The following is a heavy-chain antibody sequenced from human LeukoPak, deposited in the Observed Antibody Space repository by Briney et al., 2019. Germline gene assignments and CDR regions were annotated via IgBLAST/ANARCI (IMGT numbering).Heavy chain of an antibody. CDR2: IYSGGST. CDR1: GFTFSSYG. Sequence: GGSLRLSCAASGFTFSSYGMHWARQAPGKGLEWVAVIYSGGSTYYADSVKGRFTISRDNSKNTLYLQMNSLRAEDTAVYYCAKYYGSGSYYNTFDYWGQGTLVTVSS. J-gene: IGHJ4*02. CDR3: AKYYGSGSYYNTFDY. V-gene: IGHV3-NL1*01. D-gene: IGHD3-10*01.